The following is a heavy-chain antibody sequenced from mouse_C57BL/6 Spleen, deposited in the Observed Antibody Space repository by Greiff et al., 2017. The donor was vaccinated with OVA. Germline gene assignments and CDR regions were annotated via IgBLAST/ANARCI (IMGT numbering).Heavy chain of an antibody. Sequence: QVQLQHPGAELVRPGSSVKLSCKASGYTFTSYWMHWVKQRPIQGLEWIGNIDPSDSETHYNQKFKDKATLTVDKSSSTAYMQLSSLTSEDSAVYYCARLYYGSSYHFDYWGQGTTLTVSS. J-gene: IGHJ2*01. CDR2: IDPSDSET. D-gene: IGHD1-1*01. V-gene: IGHV1-52*01. CDR1: GYTFTSYW. CDR3: ARLYYGSSYHFDY.